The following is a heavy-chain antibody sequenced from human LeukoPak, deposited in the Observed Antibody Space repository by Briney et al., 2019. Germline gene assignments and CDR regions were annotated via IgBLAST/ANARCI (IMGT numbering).Heavy chain of an antibody. V-gene: IGHV4-59*11. J-gene: IGHJ4*02. CDR1: GGSISSHY. CDR3: ASSFQEASPGYFDY. CDR2: IYYCGIP. Sequence: SETLSLTCTVSGGSISSHYWSWVRQPPGKGLEWIGDIYYCGIPNYNPSLKRRVTISVDPSTNQFSLKLSSVTAADTAVYYCASSFQEASPGYFDYWGQGTLVTVYS. D-gene: IGHD2-21*01.